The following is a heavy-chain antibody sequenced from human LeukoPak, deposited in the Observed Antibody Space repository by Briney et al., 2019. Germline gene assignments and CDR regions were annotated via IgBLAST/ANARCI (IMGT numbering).Heavy chain of an antibody. Sequence: SETLSLTCTVSGGSISSSSYYWGWIRQPPGKGLEWIGSIYYSGSTYFNPSLKSRVTISVDTSKNQFSLKLSSVTAADTAVYYCARGTYYYDGSGYPYDYWGQGTLVTVSS. CDR3: ARGTYYYDGSGYPYDY. D-gene: IGHD3-22*01. V-gene: IGHV4-39*01. CDR1: GGSISSSSYY. J-gene: IGHJ4*02. CDR2: IYYSGST.